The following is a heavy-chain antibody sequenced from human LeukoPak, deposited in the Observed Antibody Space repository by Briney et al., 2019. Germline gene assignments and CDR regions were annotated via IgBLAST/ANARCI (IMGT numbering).Heavy chain of an antibody. CDR2: IYSGGST. Sequence: GGSLRLSCAASGFTFSSHGMNWVRQAPGKGLEWVSVIYSGGSTYYADSVKGRFTISRDNSKNTVYLQMNSLRAEDTAIYYGTWSLDYWGQGTLVTVSS. CDR3: TWSLDY. V-gene: IGHV3-66*01. CDR1: GFTFSSHG. D-gene: IGHD2-8*01. J-gene: IGHJ4*02.